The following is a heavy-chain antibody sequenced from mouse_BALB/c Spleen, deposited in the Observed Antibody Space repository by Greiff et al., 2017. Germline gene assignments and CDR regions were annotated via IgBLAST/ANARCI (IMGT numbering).Heavy chain of an antibody. CDR3: ATERYYGFDY. CDR2: ISYDGSN. D-gene: IGHD1-1*01. Sequence: EVQLQESGPGLVKPSQSLSLTCSVTGYSITSGYYWNWIRQFPGNKLEWMGYISYDGSNNYNPSLKNRISITRDTSKNQFFLKLNSVTTEDTATYYCATERYYGFDYWGQGTTLTVSS. CDR1: GYSITSGYY. V-gene: IGHV3-6*02. J-gene: IGHJ2*01.